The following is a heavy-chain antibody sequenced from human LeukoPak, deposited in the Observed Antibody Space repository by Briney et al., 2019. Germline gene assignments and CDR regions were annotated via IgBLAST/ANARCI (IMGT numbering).Heavy chain of an antibody. CDR1: GFTFSSYN. CDR3: ARDRNFDWLGVY. V-gene: IGHV3-21*01. J-gene: IGHJ4*02. CDR2: ISSSSTYI. D-gene: IGHD3-9*01. Sequence: GGSLRLSCAASGFTFSSYNMNWVRQAPGRGLVWVSIISSSSTYIYYADSVKGRFTISRDNAKNSLYLQMNSLRAEDTAVYYCARDRNFDWLGVYWGQGALVTVSS.